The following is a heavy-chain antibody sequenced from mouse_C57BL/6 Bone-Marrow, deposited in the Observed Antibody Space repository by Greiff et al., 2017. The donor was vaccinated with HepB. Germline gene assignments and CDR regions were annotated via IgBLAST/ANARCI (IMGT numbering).Heavy chain of an antibody. V-gene: IGHV1-82*01. CDR1: GYAFSSSW. D-gene: IGHD2-2*01. CDR3: ARSLVVYAMDY. J-gene: IGHJ4*01. CDR2: IYPGDGDT. Sequence: QVQLKESGPELVKPGASVKISCKASGYAFSSSWMNWVKQRPGKGLEWIGRIYPGDGDTNYNGKFKGKATLTADKSSSTAYMQLSSLTSEDSAVYFCARSLVVYAMDYWGQGTSVTVSS.